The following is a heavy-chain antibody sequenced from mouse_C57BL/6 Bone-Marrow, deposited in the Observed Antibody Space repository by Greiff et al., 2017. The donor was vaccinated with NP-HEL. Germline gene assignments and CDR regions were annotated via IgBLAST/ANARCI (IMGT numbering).Heavy chain of an antibody. Sequence: VQLQQPGAELVKPGASVKMSCKASGYTFTSYWITWVKQRPGQGLEWIGEIYPGSGSTNYNEKFKSKATLTVDTSSSTAYMHLSSLTSEDSAVYYCARRGDGYYYAMDYWGQGTSVTVSS. V-gene: IGHV1-55*01. CDR1: GYTFTSYW. D-gene: IGHD2-3*01. J-gene: IGHJ4*01. CDR2: IYPGSGST. CDR3: ARRGDGYYYAMDY.